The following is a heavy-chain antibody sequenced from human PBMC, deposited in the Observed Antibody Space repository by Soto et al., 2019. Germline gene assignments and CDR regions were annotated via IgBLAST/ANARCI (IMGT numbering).Heavy chain of an antibody. CDR1: GGSISSSSYY. CDR3: ARGVDFGELLYYVDY. CDR2: IYYSGST. Sequence: SETLSLTCTVSGGSISSSSYYWGWIRQPPGKGLEWIGSIYYSGSTYYNPSLKSRVTISVDTSKNQFSLKLSSVTAADTAVYYCARGVDFGELLYYVDYWGQGTLVTVSS. J-gene: IGHJ4*02. D-gene: IGHD3-10*01. V-gene: IGHV4-39*07.